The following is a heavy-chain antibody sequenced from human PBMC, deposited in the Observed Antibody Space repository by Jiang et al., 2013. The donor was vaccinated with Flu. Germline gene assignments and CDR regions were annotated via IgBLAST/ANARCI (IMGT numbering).Heavy chain of an antibody. Sequence: SGAEVKRPGASVKVSCKASGYTFTSNYIHWVRQAPGQGPEWVGIINARGGSTMLAPKFLGRVTLTWDTSTSIVYMELSSLRSEDTAVYYCARESAVAGKEFDYWGQGTLVTVSS. D-gene: IGHD6-19*01. J-gene: IGHJ4*02. CDR3: ARESAVAGKEFDY. CDR2: INARGGST. CDR1: GYTFTSNY. V-gene: IGHV1-46*03.